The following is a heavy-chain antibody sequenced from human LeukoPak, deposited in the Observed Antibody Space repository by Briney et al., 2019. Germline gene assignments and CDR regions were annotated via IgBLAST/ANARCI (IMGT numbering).Heavy chain of an antibody. Sequence: PSETLSLTCTVSGGSISSYYWSWIRQPPGKGLEWIGYIYYSGSTNYNPSLKSRVTISVDTSKNQFSLKLSSVTAADTAVYYCAREWGYDSSGYFDYWGQGTLVTVSS. D-gene: IGHD3-22*01. CDR1: GGSISSYY. V-gene: IGHV4-59*01. CDR3: AREWGYDSSGYFDY. CDR2: IYYSGST. J-gene: IGHJ4*02.